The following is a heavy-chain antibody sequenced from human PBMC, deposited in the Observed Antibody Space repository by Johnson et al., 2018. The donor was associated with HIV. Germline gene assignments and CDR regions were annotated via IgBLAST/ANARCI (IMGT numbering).Heavy chain of an antibody. V-gene: IGHV3-66*01. CDR2: LFSGGSI. J-gene: IGHJ3*02. Sequence: VQLVESGGGLVQPGGSQRLSCVVFGFTFRSSWMSWVRQAPGKGLAWVSVLFSGGSIYFADSVKGRFTISRDNSKNTLYLQMNSLRAEDTAVYYCAKDITDQAIWGQGTMVTVSS. CDR3: AKDITDQAI. CDR1: GFTFRSSW.